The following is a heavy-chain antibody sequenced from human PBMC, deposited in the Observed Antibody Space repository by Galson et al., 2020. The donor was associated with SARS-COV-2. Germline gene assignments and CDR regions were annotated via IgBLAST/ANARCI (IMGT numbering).Heavy chain of an antibody. CDR3: ARANYDSSGYYLYFDY. Sequence: GGSLRLSCAASGFTFSSYDMHWVLQATGKGLEWVSAIGTAGDTYYPGSVKGRFTISRENAKNSLYLQMNSLRAGDTAVYYCARANYDSSGYYLYFDYWGQGTLVTVSS. CDR1: GFTFSSYD. CDR2: IGTAGDT. D-gene: IGHD3-22*01. V-gene: IGHV3-13*01. J-gene: IGHJ4*02.